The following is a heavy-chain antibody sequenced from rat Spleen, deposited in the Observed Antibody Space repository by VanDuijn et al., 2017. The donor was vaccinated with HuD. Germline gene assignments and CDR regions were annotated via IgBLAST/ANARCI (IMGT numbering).Heavy chain of an antibody. CDR2: ISSGGGGI. D-gene: IGHD1-9*01. J-gene: IGHJ2*01. Sequence: EVQLVESDGGLVQPGRSLKLSCAASGFTFSDYYMAWVRQAPTKGLEWVATISSGGGGIYYPDSVQGRFTISRHNAKSTLYLQMDSLRSVDTATYYCARRHYGYTDYFDYWGQGVMVTVSS. CDR1: GFTFSDYY. CDR3: ARRHYGYTDYFDY. V-gene: IGHV5-25*01.